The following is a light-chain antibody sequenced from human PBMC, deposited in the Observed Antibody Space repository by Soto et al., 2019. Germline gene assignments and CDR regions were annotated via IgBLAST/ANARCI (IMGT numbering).Light chain of an antibody. CDR2: DVN. Sequence: QSALTQPRSVSGSPGQSVTISCTGTNNDVGFYNYDSWYQQQLGKAPKLLIYDVNKRPSGVPPRFSGSKSANTASLTISGLQAADEADYYCNSYAGGLVLFGGGTKLTVL. CDR1: NNDVGFYNY. CDR3: NSYAGGLVL. J-gene: IGLJ2*01. V-gene: IGLV2-11*01.